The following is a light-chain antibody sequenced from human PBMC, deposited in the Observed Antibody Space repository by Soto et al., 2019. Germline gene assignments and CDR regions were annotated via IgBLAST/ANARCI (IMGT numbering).Light chain of an antibody. CDR1: QSINTW. V-gene: IGKV1-5*03. J-gene: IGKJ1*01. CDR3: QRQESYPRT. Sequence: DIPMTQSPSTLSASVGDRVTITCRASQSINTWLAWYQQKPGKAPRLLIYTASSLESGVPSRFSGRRSGTELTVTISSLQPDDFATYYCQRQESYPRTFGQWTKGAIK. CDR2: TAS.